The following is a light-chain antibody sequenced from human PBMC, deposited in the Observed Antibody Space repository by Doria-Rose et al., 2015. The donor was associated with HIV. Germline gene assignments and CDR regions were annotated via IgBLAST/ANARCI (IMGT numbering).Light chain of an antibody. Sequence: TQSPDTLPVSLGETTTTSCTSRHTALGSTLHQDNLPWHQQKPGQPPRLLIYWASTRESEVPDRFSGSGSGTDFTLTISSLQAEDVAVYYCQQYYTTPRTFGQGTKVEIK. CDR2: WAS. J-gene: IGKJ1*01. CDR1: HTALGSTLHQDN. V-gene: IGKV4-1*01. CDR3: QQYYTTPRT.